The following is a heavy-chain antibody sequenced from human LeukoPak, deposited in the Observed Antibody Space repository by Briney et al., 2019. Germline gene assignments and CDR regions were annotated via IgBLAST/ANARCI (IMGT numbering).Heavy chain of an antibody. CDR1: GFTFSSSW. V-gene: IGHV3-7*03. J-gene: IGHJ4*02. D-gene: IGHD1-14*01. CDR3: ARDLYKTTSN. Sequence: TGGSLRLSCAASGFTFSSSWMTWVRQAPGKGLEWVANINQDGGDKYYVDSVKGRFTISRDNAKNSLFLQMNSLRAEDTAVYYCARDLYKTTSNWGQGTLVTVSS. CDR2: INQDGGDK.